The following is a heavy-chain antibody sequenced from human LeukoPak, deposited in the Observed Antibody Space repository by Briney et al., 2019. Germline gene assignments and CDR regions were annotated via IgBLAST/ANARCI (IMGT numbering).Heavy chain of an antibody. J-gene: IGHJ4*02. CDR3: ARGGNRFGGFYFDY. CDR1: ADSLSSSGHY. CDR2: IHHSGRS. V-gene: IGHV4-31*03. D-gene: IGHD3-10*01. Sequence: SLTLSLTCTVSADSLSSSGHYWGRIRQFPGKGLESIGFIHHSGRSRHNPSLKDRVAISVDTSRKQFALKLSSVTAADTAMYYCARGGNRFGGFYFDYWGQGIQVIVSS.